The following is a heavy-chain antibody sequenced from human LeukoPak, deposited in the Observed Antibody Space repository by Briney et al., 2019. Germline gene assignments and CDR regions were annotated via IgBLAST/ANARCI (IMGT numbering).Heavy chain of an antibody. CDR3: ARGDKSAWYWADY. CDR2: INHDGSEK. CDR1: AFTFSSYW. D-gene: IGHD6-19*01. Sequence: GGSLRLSCAAPAFTFSSYWMSWVRQAPGKGLEWVANINHDGSEKYYMDSVKGRFTISRDNAKDSLSLQMNSLRAEDTAVYYCARGDKSAWYWADYWGQGTLVTVSS. J-gene: IGHJ4*02. V-gene: IGHV3-7*01.